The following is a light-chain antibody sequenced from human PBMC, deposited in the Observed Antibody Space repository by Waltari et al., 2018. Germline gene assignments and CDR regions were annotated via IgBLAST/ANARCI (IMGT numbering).Light chain of an antibody. V-gene: IGLV1-47*01. Sequence: QSVLTQPPSASGTPGQRVTVSCSGSSSNIGSTYVYWYQQLLGTAPRHLIYRNNQLPGRLPCRFSGSKSGTSASLAISGLRSEDEADYYCATWDDSLSAWVFGGGTKLTVL. J-gene: IGLJ3*02. CDR2: RNN. CDR3: ATWDDSLSAWV. CDR1: SSNIGSTY.